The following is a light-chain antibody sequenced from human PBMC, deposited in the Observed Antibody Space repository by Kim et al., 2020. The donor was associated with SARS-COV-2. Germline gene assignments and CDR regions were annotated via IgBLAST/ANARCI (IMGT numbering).Light chain of an antibody. CDR3: QEYESYVFG. CDR2: RAS. V-gene: IGKV1-5*03. J-gene: IGKJ2*01. Sequence: DIQMPQSPSTLSASVGDTVTITCRASQSVSVWLAWYQQKPGKAPKPLSYRASNLDSGVPSRFSVSGSGTEFTLTISGLQPDDFATYYRQEYESYVFGFGQGTKLQI. CDR1: QSVSVW.